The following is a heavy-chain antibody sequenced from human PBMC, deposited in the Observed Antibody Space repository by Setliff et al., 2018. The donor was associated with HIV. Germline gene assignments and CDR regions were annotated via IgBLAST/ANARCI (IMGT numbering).Heavy chain of an antibody. CDR2: LSGSAGST. J-gene: IGHJ1*01. V-gene: IGHV3-23*01. Sequence: GGSLRLSCAASELTFCNYAMTWVRQAQGRGLEWVSSLSGSAGSTYYADSVKGRFTISRDNSKNTLYLRMNSLRAEDTAVYYCAQAQTSVSGSYYQYLQHWGQGTLVTVSS. CDR1: ELTFCNYA. D-gene: IGHD3-10*01. CDR3: AQAQTSVSGSYYQYLQH.